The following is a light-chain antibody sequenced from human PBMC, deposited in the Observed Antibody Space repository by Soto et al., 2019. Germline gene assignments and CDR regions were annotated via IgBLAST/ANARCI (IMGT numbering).Light chain of an antibody. V-gene: IGKV1-5*01. CDR3: QQYNTYSRT. CDR1: KSLSGW. J-gene: IGKJ1*01. Sequence: TQLPQPPPPLPASEGARFTTPCRPSKSLSGWLAWYQQKPGKAPKLLIYYVSSLESGVPSRFSGSGSGTEFTLPISSLQPDDFATYYCQQYNTYSRTFGQGTKV. CDR2: YVS.